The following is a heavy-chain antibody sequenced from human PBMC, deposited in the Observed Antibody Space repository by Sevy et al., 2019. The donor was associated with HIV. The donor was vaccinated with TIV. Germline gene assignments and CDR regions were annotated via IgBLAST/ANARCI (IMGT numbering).Heavy chain of an antibody. CDR2: IRNRPNSYTT. J-gene: IGHJ6*03. D-gene: IGHD2-15*01. Sequence: GGSLRLSCAASGFTFSDHYVDWVRQAPGKGLEWVGRIRNRPNSYTTEYAASVKGRFTISRDDSRNSVYLQMNSLKTKYSAVYYCVRGPNCGVGGCQQISPYCLDVWGKGATVTVSS. V-gene: IGHV3-72*01. CDR1: GFTFSDHY. CDR3: VRGPNCGVGGCQQISPYCLDV.